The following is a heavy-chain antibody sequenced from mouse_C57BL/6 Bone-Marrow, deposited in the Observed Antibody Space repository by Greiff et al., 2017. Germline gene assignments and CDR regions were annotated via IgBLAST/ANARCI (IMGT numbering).Heavy chain of an antibody. Sequence: VQLQQSGAELVRPGTSVKVSCKASGYAFTNYLIEWVKQRPGQGLEWIGVINPGSGGTNYNEKFQGKATLTADKSSSTAYMQLSSLTSADSAVYFCARRGIYYDYDEAYWGQGTTLTVSS. CDR3: ARRGIYYDYDEAY. J-gene: IGHJ2*01. D-gene: IGHD2-4*01. CDR1: GYAFTNYL. V-gene: IGHV1-54*01. CDR2: INPGSGGT.